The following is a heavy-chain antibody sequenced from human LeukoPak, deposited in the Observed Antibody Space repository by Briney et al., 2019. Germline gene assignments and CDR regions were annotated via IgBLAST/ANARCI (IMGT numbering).Heavy chain of an antibody. CDR2: IYYSGST. D-gene: IGHD3-16*02. Sequence: SETLSLTCTVSGGSISSYYWGWIRQPPGKGLEWIGYIYYSGSTNYNPSLKGRVTISIDTSKNQFSLRLNSVTAADTAMYYCARAGILSYAFDMWGQGTMVTVSS. J-gene: IGHJ3*02. CDR3: ARAGILSYAFDM. V-gene: IGHV4-59*08. CDR1: GGSISSYY.